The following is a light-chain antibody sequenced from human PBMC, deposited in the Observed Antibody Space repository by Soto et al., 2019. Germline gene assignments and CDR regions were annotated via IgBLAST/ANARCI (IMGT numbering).Light chain of an antibody. CDR2: DVT. J-gene: IGLJ2*01. Sequence: QSALTQPASVSGSPGQSITISCTGTRSDVGGYNYVSWYQHHPGKAPKLMIYDVTNRPSGVSNRFSGSKSGNTASLTISGLQAEDEADYYCSSYTSIRILVFGGGTQLTVL. CDR3: SSYTSIRILV. CDR1: RSDVGGYNY. V-gene: IGLV2-14*03.